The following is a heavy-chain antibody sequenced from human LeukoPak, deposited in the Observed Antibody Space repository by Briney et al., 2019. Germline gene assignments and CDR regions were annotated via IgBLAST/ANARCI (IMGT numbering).Heavy chain of an antibody. V-gene: IGHV3-21*01. J-gene: IGHJ5*02. CDR2: ISSSSSYI. CDR1: GFTFSSYS. Sequence: AGGSLRLSCAASGFTFSSYSMNWVRQAPGKGLEWVSSISSSSSYIYYADSVKGRFTISRDTAKNSLYLQMNSLRAEDTAVYYCARAGGIAAALWFDPWGQGTLVTVSS. CDR3: ARAGGIAAALWFDP. D-gene: IGHD6-13*01.